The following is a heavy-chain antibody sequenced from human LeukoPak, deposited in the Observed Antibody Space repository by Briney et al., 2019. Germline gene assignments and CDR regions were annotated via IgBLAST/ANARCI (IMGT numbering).Heavy chain of an antibody. CDR2: ISAYNGNT. CDR3: ARDHLGARFLEWSPYYYYGMDV. J-gene: IGHJ6*02. V-gene: IGHV1-18*01. Sequence: GASVKVSCKASGGTFSSYAISWVRQAPGQGLEWMGWISAYNGNTNYAQKLQGRVTMTTDTSTSTAYMELRSLRSDDTAVYYCARDHLGARFLEWSPYYYYGMDVWGQGTTVTVSS. D-gene: IGHD3-3*01. CDR1: GGTFSSYA.